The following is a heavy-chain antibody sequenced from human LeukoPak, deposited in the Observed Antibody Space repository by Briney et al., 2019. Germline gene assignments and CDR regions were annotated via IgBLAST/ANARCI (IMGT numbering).Heavy chain of an antibody. CDR2: IYSTGNT. CDR3: ARDSYSYGYGGFDY. V-gene: IGHV4-30-4*01. CDR1: GGSISSGDRY. D-gene: IGHD5-18*01. Sequence: SETLSLTCTVSGGSISSGDRYWSWVRQSPGKGLEWIGYIYSTGNTYYNPSLKSRVIISVDTSKNQFSLELNSVTAADTAVYYCARDSYSYGYGGFDYWGQGILVTVSS. J-gene: IGHJ4*02.